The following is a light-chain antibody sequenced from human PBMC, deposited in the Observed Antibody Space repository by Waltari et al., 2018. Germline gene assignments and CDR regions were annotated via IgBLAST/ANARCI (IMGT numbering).Light chain of an antibody. CDR2: QDN. CDR3: QAWDSRTVV. Sequence: SYELTQPPSVSVYPGQTTRITCSGDKLGNKYASWYQQKSGPSPVLVVYQDNRRPSGIPGRFCGTNAGNTATLTISETQDMDEADYYCQAWDSRTVVFGGGTKLAVL. J-gene: IGLJ3*02. V-gene: IGLV3-1*01. CDR1: KLGNKY.